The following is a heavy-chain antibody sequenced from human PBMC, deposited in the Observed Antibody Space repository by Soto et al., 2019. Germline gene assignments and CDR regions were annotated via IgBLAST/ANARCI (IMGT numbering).Heavy chain of an antibody. CDR3: ARDNGIAGSFDP. CDR2: ISISSRTI. CDR1: GFTFRSYS. D-gene: IGHD6-13*01. Sequence: GGSLRLSCAASGFTFRSYSMNWVRQAPGKGLEWVSYISISSRTIYYADSVKGRFTISRDDAKNSLYLQMNSLRDEDTSAYYCARDNGIAGSFDPWGQGTLVTV. J-gene: IGHJ5*02. V-gene: IGHV3-48*02.